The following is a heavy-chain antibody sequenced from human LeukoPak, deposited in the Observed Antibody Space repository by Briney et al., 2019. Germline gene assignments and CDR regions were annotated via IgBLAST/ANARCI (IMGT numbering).Heavy chain of an antibody. V-gene: IGHV1-46*01. D-gene: IGHD6-6*01. CDR3: AREGSRSSIGGYGY. CDR1: GYTFSSYY. CDR2: IDPRSDFT. J-gene: IGHJ4*02. Sequence: ASVKVSCKATGYTFSSYYINWGREGPGEGVGRMGLIDPRSDFTRYAQKLQGRVTLTSDTSTNTVYMHLRSLRSDDTAVYYCAREGSRSSIGGYGYWGQGTLVTVSS.